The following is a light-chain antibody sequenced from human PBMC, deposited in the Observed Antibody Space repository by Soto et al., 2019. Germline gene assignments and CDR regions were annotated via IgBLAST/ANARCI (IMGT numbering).Light chain of an antibody. CDR2: AAS. J-gene: IGKJ4*01. Sequence: DVQITQSPSTLSASIGDRVTITCRASQNIRSRLAWFQQKPGKAPNLLIFAASTLQSGVPSRFSGSGSGTDFTLTISSLQPEDVATYYCQEYNTAPLTFGGGTKVDIK. V-gene: IGKV1-27*01. CDR3: QEYNTAPLT. CDR1: QNIRSR.